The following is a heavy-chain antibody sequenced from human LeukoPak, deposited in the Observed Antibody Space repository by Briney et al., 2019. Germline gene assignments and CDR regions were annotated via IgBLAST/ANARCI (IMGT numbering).Heavy chain of an antibody. J-gene: IGHJ2*01. D-gene: IGHD3-22*01. CDR2: IYYSGST. V-gene: IGHV4-30-4*01. CDR1: GGSISSGDYY. Sequence: SETLSLTCTVSGGSISSGDYYWSWIRQPPGKGLEWIGYIYYSGSTYYNPSLKSRVTISVDTSKNQFSLKLSSVTAADTAVYYCARVRYYDSSAPMGYFDLWGRGTLVTVSS. CDR3: ARVRYYDSSAPMGYFDL.